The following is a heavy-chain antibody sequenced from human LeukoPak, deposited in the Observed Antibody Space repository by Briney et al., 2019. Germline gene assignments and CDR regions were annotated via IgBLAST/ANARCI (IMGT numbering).Heavy chain of an antibody. J-gene: IGHJ3*02. Sequence: SVKVSCKASGGTFSSYAISWVRQAPGQGLEWMGRIIPIFGTANYAQKFQGRVTITTDESTSTAYMELSSLRSEDTAVYYCAREPSYYDSSPARDDVAALDIWGQGTMVTVSS. CDR1: GGTFSSYA. V-gene: IGHV1-69*05. D-gene: IGHD3-22*01. CDR3: AREPSYYDSSPARDDVAALDI. CDR2: IIPIFGTA.